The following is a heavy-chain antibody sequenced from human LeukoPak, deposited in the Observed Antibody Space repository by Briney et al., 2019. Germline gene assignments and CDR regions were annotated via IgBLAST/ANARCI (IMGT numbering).Heavy chain of an antibody. J-gene: IGHJ4*02. CDR2: IYSGGST. D-gene: IGHD3-22*01. Sequence: GRSLRLSCAASGFTVSSNYMSWVRQAPGKGLEWVSVIYSGGSTYYADSVKGRFTISRDNSKNTLYLQMNSLRAEDTAVYYCAINRNYYDSSGYREVDYWGQGTLVTVSS. CDR3: AINRNYYDSSGYREVDY. V-gene: IGHV3-53*01. CDR1: GFTVSSNY.